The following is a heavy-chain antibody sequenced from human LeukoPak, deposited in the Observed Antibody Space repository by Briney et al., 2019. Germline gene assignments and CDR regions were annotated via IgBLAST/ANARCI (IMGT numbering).Heavy chain of an antibody. Sequence: GSLRLSCAASGFTFSSYAMSWVRQAPGKGLEWVSAISGSGGSTYYADSVKGRFTISRDNSKNTLYLQMNSLRAEDTAVYYCAKAGYCSSTSCPPGDYYYYYGMDVWGKGTTVTVSS. V-gene: IGHV3-23*01. D-gene: IGHD2-2*01. CDR1: GFTFSSYA. CDR3: AKAGYCSSTSCPPGDYYYYYGMDV. J-gene: IGHJ6*04. CDR2: ISGSGGST.